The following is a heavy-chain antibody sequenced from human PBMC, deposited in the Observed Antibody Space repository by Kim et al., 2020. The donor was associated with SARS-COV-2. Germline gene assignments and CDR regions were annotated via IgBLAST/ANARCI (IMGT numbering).Heavy chain of an antibody. J-gene: IGHJ5*02. D-gene: IGHD3-10*01. Sequence: SQKFQGRVTMTRDTSASKAYMELSSLRSEDTAVYYCARTRGSYPNYGSGPWGQGTLVTVSS. CDR3: ARTRGSYPNYGSGP. V-gene: IGHV1-3*01.